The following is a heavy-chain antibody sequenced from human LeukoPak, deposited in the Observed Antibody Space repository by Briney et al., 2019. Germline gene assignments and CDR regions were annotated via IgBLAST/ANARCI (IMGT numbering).Heavy chain of an antibody. V-gene: IGHV3-23*01. J-gene: IGHJ3*01. CDR2: ISSSGNNA. D-gene: IGHD5-24*01. CDR1: GFTFRDAA. CDR3: AKDIQLST. Sequence: GGSLRLSCAVSGFTFRDAAMTWVRQAPGKGLEWVSLISSSGNNAYYADSVKGRFTISRDNSKNTLSLQMNSLRVEDTAIYYCAKDIQLSTWGLGTMVTVSS.